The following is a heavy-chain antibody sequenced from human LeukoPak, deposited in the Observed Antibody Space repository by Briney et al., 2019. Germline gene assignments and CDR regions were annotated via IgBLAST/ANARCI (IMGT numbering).Heavy chain of an antibody. CDR2: IDDDGKT. Sequence: PSETLSLTCAVYGGSFSGLHWTWIRQTPGKGLEWIGEIDDDGKTNYNPSLRSRVTVSVDTSKNQFSLRMSSVTAADTAVYYCAKTRGRGQVDPGTSGYINYWGQGTLVSVSS. D-gene: IGHD3-22*01. CDR3: AKTRGRGQVDPGTSGYINY. V-gene: IGHV4-34*01. CDR1: GGSFSGLH. J-gene: IGHJ4*02.